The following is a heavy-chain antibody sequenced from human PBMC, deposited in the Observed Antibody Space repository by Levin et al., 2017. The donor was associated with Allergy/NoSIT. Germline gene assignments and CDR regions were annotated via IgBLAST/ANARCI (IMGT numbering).Heavy chain of an antibody. D-gene: IGHD4-11*01. CDR2: ISSSSSTI. J-gene: IGHJ4*02. CDR1: GFTFSSYS. V-gene: IGHV3-48*01. Sequence: GGSLRLSCAASGFTFSSYSMNWVRQAPGKGLEWVSYISSSSSTIYYADSVKGRFTISRDNAKNSLYLQMNSLRAEDTAVYYCAKKYSDYVDYWGQGTLVTVSS. CDR3: AKKYSDYVDY.